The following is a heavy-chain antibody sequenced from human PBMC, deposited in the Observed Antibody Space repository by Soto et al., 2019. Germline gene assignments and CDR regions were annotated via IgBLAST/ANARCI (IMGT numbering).Heavy chain of an antibody. Sequence: EVQLVASGGGLVQPGGSLRLSCAASGFTFSSYSMNWVSQAPGKGLEWDSYISSSSSTIYYADSVKGRFTISRDNAKNSLYLQMNSLRAEDTAVYYCARDGGDCSGGSCYSVYYFDYWGQGTLVTVSS. CDR2: ISSSSSTI. D-gene: IGHD2-15*01. CDR3: ARDGGDCSGGSCYSVYYFDY. V-gene: IGHV3-48*01. J-gene: IGHJ4*02. CDR1: GFTFSSYS.